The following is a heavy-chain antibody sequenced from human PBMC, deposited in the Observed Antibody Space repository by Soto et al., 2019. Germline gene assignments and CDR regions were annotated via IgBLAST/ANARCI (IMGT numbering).Heavy chain of an antibody. CDR1: GFTFSKYW. CDR3: GRVVGYGDVVDP. V-gene: IGHV3-7*03. J-gene: IGHJ5*02. D-gene: IGHD4-17*01. Sequence: EVYLVESGGGLVQPGESLRLSRAASGFTFSKYWMNWVRQAPGKGLQWVANIKEDGTTESYSDSVKGRFTISRDNAKNLLYLQMYSLRVDDTAVYYCGRVVGYGDVVDPWGQGTLVTVSS. CDR2: IKEDGTTE.